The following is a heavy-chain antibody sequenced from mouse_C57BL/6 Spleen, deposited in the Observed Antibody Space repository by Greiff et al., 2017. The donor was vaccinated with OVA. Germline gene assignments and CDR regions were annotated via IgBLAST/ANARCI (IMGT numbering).Heavy chain of an antibody. CDR2: IDPETGGT. CDR3: TSRVDYFDY. Sequence: VKLQQSGAELVRPGASVTLSCKASGYTFTDYEMHWVKQTPVHGLEWIGAIDPETGGTAYNQKFKGKAILTADKSSSTAYMELRSLTSEDSAVYYCTSRVDYFDYWGQGTTLTVSS. V-gene: IGHV1-15*01. CDR1: GYTFTDYE. J-gene: IGHJ2*01. D-gene: IGHD1-1*01.